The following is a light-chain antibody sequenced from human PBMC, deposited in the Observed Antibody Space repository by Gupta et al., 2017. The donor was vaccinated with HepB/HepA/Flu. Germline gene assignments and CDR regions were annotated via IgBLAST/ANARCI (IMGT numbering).Light chain of an antibody. J-gene: IGKJ3*01. V-gene: IGKV1-27*01. Sequence: DMQMTHSPSSLSASVRDRVTIACRASQDIGEYLAWYQQKPGKVPELLIYGASTVQVRVPLRFSDSGSATHFTLTIISLQPADFATYDCRKDEIDRLTFGHGTIVDL. CDR3: RKDEIDRLT. CDR2: GAS. CDR1: QDIGEY.